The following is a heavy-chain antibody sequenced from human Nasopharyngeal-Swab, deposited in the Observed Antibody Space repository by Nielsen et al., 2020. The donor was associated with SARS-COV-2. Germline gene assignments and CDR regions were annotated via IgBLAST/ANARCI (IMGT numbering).Heavy chain of an antibody. Sequence: GESLKISCAASGFTFSSYAMSWVRQAPGKGLEWVSVISGTGVTTYYADSVKGRFTISRDNSKNTLYLQMHSLRAEDTAVYYCAKGEDFLTGYYPYWGQGTLVTVSS. V-gene: IGHV3-23*01. CDR2: ISGTGVTT. CDR3: AKGEDFLTGYYPY. J-gene: IGHJ4*02. D-gene: IGHD3-9*01. CDR1: GFTFSSYA.